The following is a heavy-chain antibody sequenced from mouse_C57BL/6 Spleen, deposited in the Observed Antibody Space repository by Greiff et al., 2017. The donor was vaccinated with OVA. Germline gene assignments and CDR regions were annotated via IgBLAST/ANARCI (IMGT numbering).Heavy chain of an antibody. J-gene: IGHJ2*01. CDR2: INPGSGGT. CDR1: GYAFTNSL. CDR3: ARGDDEEFLYFDY. V-gene: IGHV1-54*01. Sequence: QVQLQQSGAELVRPGTSVKVSCKASGYAFTNSLIEWVKQRPGQGLEWIGVINPGSGGTNYNEKFKGKATLTADKSSSTAYMQLSSLTSEDSAVYFCARGDDEEFLYFDYWGQGTTLTVSS. D-gene: IGHD2-12*01.